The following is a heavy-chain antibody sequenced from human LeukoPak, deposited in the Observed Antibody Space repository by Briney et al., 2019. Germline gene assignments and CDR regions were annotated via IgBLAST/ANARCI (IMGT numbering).Heavy chain of an antibody. CDR1: GFTVSDYY. J-gene: IGHJ4*02. CDR2: ISASFSYT. CDR3: ARETYGDHTFDY. D-gene: IGHD4-17*01. Sequence: GGSLRLSCAASGFTVSDYYMSWIRQAPGKGLEWVSFISASFSYTYYADSVKGRFTISRDNAKKSVYLQMNSLRAEDTAVYYCARETYGDHTFDYWGQGTLVTVSS. V-gene: IGHV3-11*06.